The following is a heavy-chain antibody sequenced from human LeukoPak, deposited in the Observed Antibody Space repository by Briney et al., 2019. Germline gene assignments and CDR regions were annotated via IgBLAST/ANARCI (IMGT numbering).Heavy chain of an antibody. CDR1: GYTFTSYG. Sequence: ASVKVSCKASGYTFTSYGISWVRQAPGQGLEWMGWISAYSGNTNYAQKVQGRVTMTTDTSTSTAYMELRSLRSDDTAVYFCARDHVSYYLDPWGQGTLVTVSS. CDR3: ARDHVSYYLDP. CDR2: ISAYSGNT. D-gene: IGHD1-26*01. V-gene: IGHV1-18*01. J-gene: IGHJ5*02.